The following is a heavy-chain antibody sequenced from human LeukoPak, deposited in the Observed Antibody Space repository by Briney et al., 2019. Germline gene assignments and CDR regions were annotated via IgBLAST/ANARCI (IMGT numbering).Heavy chain of an antibody. CDR1: GGSISNTHYY. D-gene: IGHD4-17*01. V-gene: IGHV4-39*07. CDR2: IHYSGTS. CDR3: ARDARDFGDNGNY. J-gene: IGHJ4*02. Sequence: SETLSLTCTVSGGSISNTHYYWGWIRQPPGKGLEWIGNIHYSGTSFYNPSLKSRVAISVDTSKNQFSLTVNSVTAADTAVYFCARDARDFGDNGNYWGQGTLVTVSS.